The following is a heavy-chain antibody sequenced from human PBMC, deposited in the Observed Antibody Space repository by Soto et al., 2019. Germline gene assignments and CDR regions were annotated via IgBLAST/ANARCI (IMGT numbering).Heavy chain of an antibody. CDR2: ISYDGSNK. J-gene: IGHJ6*01. V-gene: IGHV3-30-3*01. CDR3: ARTDNILSPYYYYGMDV. CDR1: GFTFSSYA. Sequence: QVQLVESGGGVVQPGRSLRLSCAASGFTFSSYAMHWVRQAPGKGLEWVAVISYDGSNKYYADSVKGRFTISRDNSKNTLYLQMNSLRAEDTAVYYCARTDNILSPYYYYGMDVW.